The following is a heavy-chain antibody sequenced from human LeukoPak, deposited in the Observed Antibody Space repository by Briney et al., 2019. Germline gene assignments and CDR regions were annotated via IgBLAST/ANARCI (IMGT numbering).Heavy chain of an antibody. V-gene: IGHV1-18*01. CDR1: GYTFTSYG. J-gene: IGHJ4*02. Sequence: GASVKVSCKASGYTFTSYGISWVRQAPGQGLEWMGWISAYNGNTNYAQKLQGRVTMTTDTSTSTAYMELRSLRFDDTAVYYCARDPVYYYGSGSYPFDYWGQGTLVTVSS. D-gene: IGHD3-10*01. CDR3: ARDPVYYYGSGSYPFDY. CDR2: ISAYNGNT.